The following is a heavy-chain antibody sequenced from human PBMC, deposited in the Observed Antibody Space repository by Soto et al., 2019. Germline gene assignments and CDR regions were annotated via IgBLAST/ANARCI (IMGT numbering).Heavy chain of an antibody. D-gene: IGHD5-12*01. Sequence: VGSLRLSCAASGFTFSSYSMNWVRQAPGKGLEWVSYISSSSSTIYYADSVKGRFTISRDNAKNSLYLQMNSLRAEDTAVYYCASQSSEWLLFASWGQRTLVSVS. CDR1: GFTFSSYS. J-gene: IGHJ4*02. V-gene: IGHV3-48*01. CDR3: ASQSSEWLLFAS. CDR2: ISSSSSTI.